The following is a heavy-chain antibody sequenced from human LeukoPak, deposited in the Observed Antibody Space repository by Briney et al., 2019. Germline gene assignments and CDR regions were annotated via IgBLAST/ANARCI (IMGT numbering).Heavy chain of an antibody. J-gene: IGHJ3*02. CDR3: ATPSTGYCSGGSCYSGAFDI. D-gene: IGHD2-15*01. CDR2: FDPEDGET. CDR1: GYTLTELS. V-gene: IGHV1-24*01. Sequence: GASVKVSCKVSGYTLTELSMHWVRQAPGKGLEWMGGFDPEDGETIYAQKFQGRVTVTEDTSTDTAYMELSSLRSEDTAVYYCATPSTGYCSGGSCYSGAFDIWGQGTMVTVSS.